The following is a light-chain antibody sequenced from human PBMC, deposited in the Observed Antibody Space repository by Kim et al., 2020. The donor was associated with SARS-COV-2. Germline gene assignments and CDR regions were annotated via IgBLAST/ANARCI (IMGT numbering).Light chain of an antibody. J-gene: IGLJ3*02. Sequence: RRTCNAHSHNVGNRGAAGLQQHLSHPPTLLSFRNNNRPSGGSERSFVCSSGNTAALTITELRPEEEAEYYCSAWDSSRRAWVFGGGTKLTVL. CDR2: RNN. CDR1: SHNVGNRG. V-gene: IGLV10-54*01. CDR3: SAWDSSRRAWV.